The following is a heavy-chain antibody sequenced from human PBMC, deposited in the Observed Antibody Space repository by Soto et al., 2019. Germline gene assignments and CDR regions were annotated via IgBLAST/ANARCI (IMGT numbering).Heavy chain of an antibody. D-gene: IGHD5-12*01. CDR3: ARDHDEDFGYDLDYFDY. Sequence: GGSLRLSCAASGFTFHNYAMHLVRQAPGKGLERVSGINWNSVTFDYADTVKGRFNISRDNAKKSLYLQMDSLRIEDTAFYFCARDHDEDFGYDLDYFDYWGQGTLVTVAS. J-gene: IGHJ4*02. CDR1: GFTFHNYA. CDR2: INWNSVTF. V-gene: IGHV3-9*01.